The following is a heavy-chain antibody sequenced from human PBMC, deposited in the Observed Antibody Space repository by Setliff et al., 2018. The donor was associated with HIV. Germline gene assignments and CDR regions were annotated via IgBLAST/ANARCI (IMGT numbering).Heavy chain of an antibody. J-gene: IGHJ1*01. D-gene: IGHD4-17*01. CDR1: GYSFTTYW. Sequence: PGESLKISCKTSGYSFTTYWIGWVRQMPGKGLEWMGVIFPGDSDARYSPSFQGQVTISADKSISTAYLQWTSLKASDTATYYCARMGGRVDMTTATTFGYFQDWGQGTLVTVSS. V-gene: IGHV5-51*01. CDR2: IFPGDSDA. CDR3: ARMGGRVDMTTATTFGYFQD.